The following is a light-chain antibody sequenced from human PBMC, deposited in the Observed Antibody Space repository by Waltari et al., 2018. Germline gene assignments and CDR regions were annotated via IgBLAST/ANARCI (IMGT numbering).Light chain of an antibody. Sequence: QSVLTQPPSVSEAPRQRVTIPCPGSRSNIGNNAVTRYQPLPGKAPKLLIYYDDLLPSRVSDRFSGSKSGTSASLAISGLQSEDEADYYCAAWDDSLNGWVFGGGTKLTVL. CDR1: RSNIGNNA. V-gene: IGLV1-36*01. CDR3: AAWDDSLNGWV. J-gene: IGLJ3*02. CDR2: YDD.